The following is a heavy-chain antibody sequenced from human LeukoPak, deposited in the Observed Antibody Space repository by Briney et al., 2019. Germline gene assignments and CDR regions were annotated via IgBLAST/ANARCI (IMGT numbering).Heavy chain of an antibody. CDR2: IIPNVDIR. V-gene: IGHV1-69*04. D-gene: IGHD3-16*01. Sequence: GASVKVSCKASGGTFGNYAVSWVRQDPGQGLEWMGRIIPNVDIRNYEQKFQGRVTITADESTSTVYLELTTLRSDDTAVYYCAREDQGDGPICGDFEFWGQGTLVTVSS. J-gene: IGHJ4*02. CDR1: GGTFGNYA. CDR3: AREDQGDGPICGDFEF.